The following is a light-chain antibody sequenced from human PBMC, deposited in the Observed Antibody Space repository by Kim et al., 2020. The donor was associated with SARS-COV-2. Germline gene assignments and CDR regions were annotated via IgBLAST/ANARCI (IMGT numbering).Light chain of an antibody. V-gene: IGLV4-69*01. CDR1: SGHSRNA. J-gene: IGLJ3*02. CDR2: LNSDGSH. CDR3: QTWDTGMRV. Sequence: QLVLTQSPSASASLGASVKLTCTLSSGHSRNAIAWHQQQPERGPRYMMKLNSDGSHTKGDWIPDRFSGSSSGAERYLTSSSHQSEDEADCYCQTWDTGMRVFGGGTQLTVL.